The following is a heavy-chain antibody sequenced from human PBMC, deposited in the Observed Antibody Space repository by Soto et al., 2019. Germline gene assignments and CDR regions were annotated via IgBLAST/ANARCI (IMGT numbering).Heavy chain of an antibody. Sequence: PSETLSLTCTVSGDSINSDYWSWVRQPPGKGLEWIGYIYNSGSTNYNPSLKSRVTMSLDPSKNQFSLKLSSVTAADTAVYYSARYLRNGLYYMDVWGEGTTVTVSS. CDR1: GDSINSDY. J-gene: IGHJ6*03. D-gene: IGHD3-3*01. CDR2: IYNSGST. V-gene: IGHV4-59*08. CDR3: ARYLRNGLYYMDV.